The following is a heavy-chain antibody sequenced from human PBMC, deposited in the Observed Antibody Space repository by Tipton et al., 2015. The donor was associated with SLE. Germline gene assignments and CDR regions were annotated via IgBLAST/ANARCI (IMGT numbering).Heavy chain of an antibody. J-gene: IGHJ6*03. Sequence: AVSGFNFNSYAVHWVRQAPGKGLEWVAVISYDGGSEYYADSVKGRFTISRDNSKNTLYLQMNSLRGEDTALYYCARELGIRGVTGCYMDVWGKGTTVTVSS. V-gene: IGHV3-30*04. CDR3: ARELGIRGVTGCYMDV. CDR1: GFNFNSYA. CDR2: ISYDGGSE. D-gene: IGHD3-10*01.